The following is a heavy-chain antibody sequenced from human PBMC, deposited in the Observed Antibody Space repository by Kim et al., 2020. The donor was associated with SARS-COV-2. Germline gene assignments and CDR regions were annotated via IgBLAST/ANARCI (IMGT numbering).Heavy chain of an antibody. CDR2: IWYDGSNK. Sequence: GGSLRLSCAASGFTFSSYGMHWVRQAPGKGLEWVAVIWYDGSNKYYADSVKGRFTISRDNSKNTLYLQMNSLRAEDTAVYYCARDDGGVVPAASGMDVWGQGTTVTVSS. V-gene: IGHV3-33*01. D-gene: IGHD2-2*01. CDR1: GFTFSSYG. CDR3: ARDDGGVVPAASGMDV. J-gene: IGHJ6*02.